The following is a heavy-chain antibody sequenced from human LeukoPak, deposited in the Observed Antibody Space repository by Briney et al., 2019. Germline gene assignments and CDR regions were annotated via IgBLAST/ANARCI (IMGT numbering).Heavy chain of an antibody. D-gene: IGHD1-1*01. CDR3: ARLNWPLYDTDFDY. CDR2: IYYSGST. J-gene: IGHJ4*02. V-gene: IGHV4-39*01. Sequence: KPSETLSLTCTVSGGSISSRSYYWGWIRQPPGKGLEWIGSIYYSGSTYYNPSLRSRVTISVDTSKNQFSLKLSSVTAADTAVYYCARLNWPLYDTDFDYWGQGTLVTVSS. CDR1: GGSISSRSYY.